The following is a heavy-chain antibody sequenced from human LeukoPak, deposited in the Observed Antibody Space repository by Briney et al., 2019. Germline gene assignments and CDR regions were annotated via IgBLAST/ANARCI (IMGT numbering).Heavy chain of an antibody. V-gene: IGHV3-23*01. CDR1: GFTFSSYA. D-gene: IGHD2-15*01. CDR3: ARDDIAARAFDY. CDR2: IGNSGDNT. Sequence: GGSLRLSCAASGFTFSSYAMSWVRQAPGKGLEWVSSIGNSGDNTYYADSVKGRFTISRDNSKNTMYLQMNSLRAEDTAVYYCARDDIAARAFDYWGQGTLVTVSS. J-gene: IGHJ4*02.